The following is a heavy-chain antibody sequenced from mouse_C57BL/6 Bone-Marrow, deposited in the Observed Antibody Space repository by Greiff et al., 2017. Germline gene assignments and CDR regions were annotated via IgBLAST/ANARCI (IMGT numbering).Heavy chain of an antibody. CDR2: ITPNYGTT. J-gene: IGHJ4*01. CDR3: ARGYEYDDAMDY. V-gene: IGHV1-39*01. CDR1: GYSFTDYN. Sequence: VQLQQSGPELVKPGASVKISCKASGYSFTDYNMNWVKQSNGKSLEWIGVITPNYGTTSYNQKFKGKATFTVDQSSSTAYLQLNSLTSEDSAVYYCARGYEYDDAMDYWGQGTSVTVSS. D-gene: IGHD2-4*01.